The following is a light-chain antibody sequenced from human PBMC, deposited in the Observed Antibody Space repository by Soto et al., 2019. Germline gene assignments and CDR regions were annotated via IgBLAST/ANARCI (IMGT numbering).Light chain of an antibody. CDR2: EVS. CDR3: AGWDERLRGV. Sequence: QSALTQPPSASGSPGQSVTISCTGTSSDVGGYNYVSWYQQHPGKAPKLMIYEVSERPSGVPERFSGSKSGTSASLAINGLRPEDEADYYCAGWDERLRGVFGGGTKLTVL. CDR1: SSDVGGYNY. V-gene: IGLV2-8*01. J-gene: IGLJ3*02.